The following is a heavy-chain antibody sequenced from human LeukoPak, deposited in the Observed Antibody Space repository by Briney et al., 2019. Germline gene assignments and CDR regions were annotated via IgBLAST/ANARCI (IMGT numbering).Heavy chain of an antibody. J-gene: IGHJ2*01. CDR2: MSGSEDYI. CDR1: GFTFSSYG. Sequence: GGSLRLSCAASGFTFSSYGMRWVRQAPGKGLEWVSAMSGSEDYIYYADSVKGRFTISRDNSKNTLYLQMSSLRAEDTAVYHCAKEVLDYEIPYWYFDLWGRGTQVTVSS. D-gene: IGHD4-17*01. CDR3: AKEVLDYEIPYWYFDL. V-gene: IGHV3-23*01.